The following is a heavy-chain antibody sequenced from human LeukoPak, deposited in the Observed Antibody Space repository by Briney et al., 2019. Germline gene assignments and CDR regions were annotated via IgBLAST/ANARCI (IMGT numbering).Heavy chain of an antibody. CDR2: IKQDGSEK. V-gene: IGHV3-7*05. J-gene: IGHJ4*02. CDR3: AREGGYGGVFDY. Sequence: GSLRLSCAASRFTFSSYWMTWVRQAPGKGLEWVANIKQDGSEKYYVGSVKGRFTISRDNTKNSLYLQMNSLRAEDTAVYYCAREGGYGGVFDYWGQGTLVTVSS. D-gene: IGHD5-12*01. CDR1: RFTFSSYW.